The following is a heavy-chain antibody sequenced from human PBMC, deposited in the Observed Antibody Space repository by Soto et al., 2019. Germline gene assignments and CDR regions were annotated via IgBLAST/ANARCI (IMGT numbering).Heavy chain of an antibody. CDR3: ARRASADRNAFDI. V-gene: IGHV5-10-1*01. D-gene: IGHD3-22*01. CDR2: IDPSDSYT. J-gene: IGHJ3*02. CDR1: GYSFTSYW. Sequence: GESLKISCKGSGYSFTSYWISWVRQMPGKGLEWMGRIDPSDSYTNYSPSFQGHVTISADKSISTAYLQWSSLKASDTAMYYCARRASADRNAFDIWGQGTMVTVS.